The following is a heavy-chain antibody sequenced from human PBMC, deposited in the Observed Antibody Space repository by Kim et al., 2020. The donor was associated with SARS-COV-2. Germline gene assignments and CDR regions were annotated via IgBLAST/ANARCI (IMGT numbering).Heavy chain of an antibody. D-gene: IGHD5-12*01. J-gene: IGHJ5*02. CDR3: ARRRDGYQSDNWFDP. V-gene: IGHV5-51*01. CDR2: IYPGDSDT. Sequence: GESLKISCKGSGYSFTNYWIGWVRQMPGKGLEWMGIIYPGDSDTRYSPSFQGQVTISADKSISTAYLQWSSLKASDTAMYYCARRRDGYQSDNWFDPWGQRPLVTVSS. CDR1: GYSFTNYW.